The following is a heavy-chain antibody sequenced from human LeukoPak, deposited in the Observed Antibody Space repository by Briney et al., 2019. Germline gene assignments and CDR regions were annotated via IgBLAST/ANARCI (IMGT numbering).Heavy chain of an antibody. D-gene: IGHD3-10*01. CDR2: IWYDGSNK. CDR3: ARDQGRYGSGSLY. J-gene: IGHJ4*02. CDR1: GFTFSSYG. V-gene: IGHV3-33*01. Sequence: QSGGSLRLSCAASGFTFSSYGMHWVRQAPGKGLEWVAVIWYDGSNKYYADSVKGRFTISRDNSKNTLYLQMNSLRAEDTAVYYCARDQGRYGSGSLYWGQGTLVTVSS.